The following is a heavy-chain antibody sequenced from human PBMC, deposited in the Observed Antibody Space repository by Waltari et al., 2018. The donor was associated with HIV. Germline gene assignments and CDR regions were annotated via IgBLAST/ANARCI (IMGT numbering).Heavy chain of an antibody. V-gene: IGHV4-59*01. CDR3: ARFGGYFDY. D-gene: IGHD3-10*01. J-gene: IGHJ4*02. CDR1: GGSISSYY. Sequence: QVQLQESGPGLVKPSETLSLTCTVSGGSISSYYWSWIRQPPGKGLEWIGYIYYSGSTNSSPSLKSRVTISVDTSKNQFSLKLGSVTAADTAVYYCARFGGYFDYWGQGTLVTVSS. CDR2: IYYSGST.